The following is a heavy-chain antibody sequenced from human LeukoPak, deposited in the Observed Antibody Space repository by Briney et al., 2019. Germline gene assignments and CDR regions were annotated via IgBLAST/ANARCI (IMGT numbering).Heavy chain of an antibody. CDR2: ISGSGDNT. V-gene: IGHV3-23*01. CDR1: GFTFSSYA. Sequence: GGSLRLSCAASGFTFSSYAMSWVRQAPGKGLEWVSGISGSGDNTYYADSVKGRFTISRDNSKNTLYVQVNSLGTEDTAAYYCAKGALRYSSCYDYWGQGTPVTVSS. J-gene: IGHJ4*02. CDR3: AKGALRYSSCYDY. D-gene: IGHD6-25*01.